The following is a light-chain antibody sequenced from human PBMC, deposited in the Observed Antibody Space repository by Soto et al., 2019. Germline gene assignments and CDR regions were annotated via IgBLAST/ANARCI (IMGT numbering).Light chain of an antibody. CDR1: SSDVGGYNY. CDR2: DVS. V-gene: IGLV2-11*01. Sequence: QSALTQPRSVSGSPGQSVTISCSGTSSDVGGYNYVSWYRQHPGKAPELMIYDVSLRPSGVPDRFSGSKSGNTASLTISGLQAEDEADYYCCSYAGSYTLLFGGGTKLTV. J-gene: IGLJ2*01. CDR3: CSYAGSYTLL.